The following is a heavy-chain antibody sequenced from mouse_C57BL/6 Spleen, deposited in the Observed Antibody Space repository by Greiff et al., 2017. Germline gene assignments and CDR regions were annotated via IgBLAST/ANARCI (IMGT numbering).Heavy chain of an antibody. CDR1: GYTFTSYW. V-gene: IGHV1-50*01. D-gene: IGHD1-1*01. CDR2: IDPSDSYT. CDR3: ARSHYYGSSYVYFDV. J-gene: IGHJ1*03. Sequence: QVHVKQPGAELVKPGASVKLSCKASGYTFTSYWMQWVKQRPGQGLEWIGEIDPSDSYTNYNQKFKGKATLTVDTSSSTAYMQLSSLTSEDSAVYYCARSHYYGSSYVYFDVWGTGTTVTVSS.